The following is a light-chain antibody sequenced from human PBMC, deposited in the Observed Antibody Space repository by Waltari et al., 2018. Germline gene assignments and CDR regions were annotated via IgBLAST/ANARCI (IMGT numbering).Light chain of an antibody. CDR1: KLGERS. CDR2: EDV. CDR3: QVWDSSTDV. V-gene: IGLV3-1*01. Sequence: SYELTQSPSVSVSPGPSASIICSGHKLGERSASWYLQKAGQSPMLVIFEDVKRPSGIPERFSGSNSGNTATLTISGTQAMDEADYYCQVWDSSTDVFGGGTKLTVL. J-gene: IGLJ2*01.